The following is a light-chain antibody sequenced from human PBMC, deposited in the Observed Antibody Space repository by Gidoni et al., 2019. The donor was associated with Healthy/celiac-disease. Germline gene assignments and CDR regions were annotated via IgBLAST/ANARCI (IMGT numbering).Light chain of an antibody. Sequence: DIQMTQSPSSLSASVGDRVTITGQASQDISNYLNWYQQKPGKAPKLLIYHASNLETGVPSRFSGSGSGTDFTFTISSLQPEDIATYYCQQYDNLLITFGQGTRLEIK. V-gene: IGKV1-33*01. CDR3: QQYDNLLIT. J-gene: IGKJ5*01. CDR2: HAS. CDR1: QDISNY.